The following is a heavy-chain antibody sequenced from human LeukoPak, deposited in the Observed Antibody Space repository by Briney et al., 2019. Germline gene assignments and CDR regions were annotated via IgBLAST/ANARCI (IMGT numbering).Heavy chain of an antibody. CDR3: ARDDY. V-gene: IGHV4-34*01. Sequence: SETLSLTCAVYDGSFSGYYCSWIRQPPGKGLEWIGEINHSGSANYNPSLKSRVTISVDTSKNQFSLKLSSVTAADTAVYYCARDDYWGQGTLVTVSS. CDR2: INHSGSA. CDR1: DGSFSGYY. J-gene: IGHJ4*02.